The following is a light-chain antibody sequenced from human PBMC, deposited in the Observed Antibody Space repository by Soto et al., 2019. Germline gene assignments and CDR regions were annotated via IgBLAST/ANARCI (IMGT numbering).Light chain of an antibody. CDR1: QSVSSY. Sequence: EIVLTQSPGTLSLSPGERAVLSCRASQSVSSYLAWYQQKPGQAPRLLIYDASNRATGIPARFSGSGSGTDFTLTISSLEPEDFAVYYCQQRSNWLWTFGQGTKVDI. J-gene: IGKJ1*01. V-gene: IGKV3-11*01. CDR3: QQRSNWLWT. CDR2: DAS.